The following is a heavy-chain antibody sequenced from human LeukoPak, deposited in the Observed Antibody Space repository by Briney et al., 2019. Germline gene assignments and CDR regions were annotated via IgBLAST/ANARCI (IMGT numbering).Heavy chain of an antibody. CDR3: ARQAVAGRGGKSWFDP. Sequence: PGGSLRLSCAASGFTFSDYYMSWIRQAPGKGLEWVSYISSSGSTIYYADSVKGRFTISRDNSKNTLYLQMGSLRAEDMAVYYCARQAVAGRGGKSWFDPWGQGTLVTVSS. J-gene: IGHJ5*02. CDR2: ISSSGSTI. D-gene: IGHD6-19*01. CDR1: GFTFSDYY. V-gene: IGHV3-11*04.